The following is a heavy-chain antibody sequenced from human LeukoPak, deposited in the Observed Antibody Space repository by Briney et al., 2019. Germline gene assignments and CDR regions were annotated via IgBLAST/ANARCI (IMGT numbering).Heavy chain of an antibody. D-gene: IGHD6-13*01. J-gene: IGHJ4*02. CDR1: GFTFSGYA. CDR2: ISGSGGGT. V-gene: IGHV3-23*01. Sequence: GGSLRLSCAASGFTFSGYAISWVRQAPGKGLEWVSAISGSGGGTYYADSVKGRFTISRDNAKNSLYLQMNSLRDEDTAVYYCARDRSSSAAPSLSYWGQGTLVTVSS. CDR3: ARDRSSSAAPSLSY.